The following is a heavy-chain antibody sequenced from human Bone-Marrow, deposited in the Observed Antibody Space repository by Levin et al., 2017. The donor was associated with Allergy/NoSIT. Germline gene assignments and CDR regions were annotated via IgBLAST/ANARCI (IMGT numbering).Heavy chain of an antibody. CDR2: IKSKTDGGTT. D-gene: IGHD2-2*01. V-gene: IGHV3-15*01. CDR1: GFTFSNAW. J-gene: IGHJ4*02. CDR3: TTANRPPWGSIVVVPAAMASFDY. Sequence: LSLTCAASGFTFSNAWMSWVRQAPGKGLEWVGRIKSKTDGGTTDYAAPVKGRFTISRDDSKNTLYLQMNSLKTEDTAVYYCTTANRPPWGSIVVVPAAMASFDYWGQGTLVTVSS.